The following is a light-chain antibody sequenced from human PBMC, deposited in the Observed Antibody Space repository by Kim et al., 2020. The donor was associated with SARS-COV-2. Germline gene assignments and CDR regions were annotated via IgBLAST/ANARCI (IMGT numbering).Light chain of an antibody. J-gene: IGLJ2*01. CDR3: GTWDSSLSAGV. Sequence: GQNVTTSCSGSSSNIRNNYVSWYQQLPGTAPKLLIYDNNKRPSGIPDRFSGSKSGTSATLGITGLQTGDEADYYCGTWDSSLSAGVFGGGTQLTVL. V-gene: IGLV1-51*01. CDR1: SSNIRNNY. CDR2: DNN.